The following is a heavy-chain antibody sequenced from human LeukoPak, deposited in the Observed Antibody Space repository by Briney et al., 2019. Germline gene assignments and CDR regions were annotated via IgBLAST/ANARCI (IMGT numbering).Heavy chain of an antibody. CDR1: GFTFSSYS. CDR2: ISSSSSTI. D-gene: IGHD1-26*01. V-gene: IGHV3-48*04. Sequence: PGGSLRLSCAASGFTFSSYSMNWVRQAPGKGLEWVSYISSSSSTIYYADSVKGRFTISRDNAKNSLYLRMNSLRAEDTAVYYCAASWSPNGMGATSVGDYWGQGTLVTVSS. CDR3: AASWSPNGMGATSVGDY. J-gene: IGHJ4*02.